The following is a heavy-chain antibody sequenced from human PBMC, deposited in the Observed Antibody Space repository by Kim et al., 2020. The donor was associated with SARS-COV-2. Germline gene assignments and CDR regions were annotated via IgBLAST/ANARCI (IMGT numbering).Heavy chain of an antibody. Sequence: GGSLRLSCAASGFTFSNAWMSWVRQAPGKGLEWVGRIKSKTDGGTTDYAAPVKGRFTISRDDSKNTLYLQMNSLKTEDTAVYYCTTDGYCSGGSCYSLYYYYGMDVWGQGTPVTVSS. J-gene: IGHJ6*02. D-gene: IGHD2-15*01. CDR1: GFTFSNAW. CDR3: TTDGYCSGGSCYSLYYYYGMDV. V-gene: IGHV3-15*01. CDR2: IKSKTDGGTT.